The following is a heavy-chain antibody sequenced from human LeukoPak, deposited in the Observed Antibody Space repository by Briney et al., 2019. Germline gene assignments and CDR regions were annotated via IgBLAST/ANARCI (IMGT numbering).Heavy chain of an antibody. V-gene: IGHV1-2*02. Sequence: ASVKVSCKASGYTFTDNYLHWVRQAPRQGLEWMGWINPHSGDTNYAQKFQGRVTMTRDTSISTAYMELSRLRSDDTAVYYCATYHYDSSGSGNFDYWGQGTLSPSPQ. CDR3: ATYHYDSSGSGNFDY. D-gene: IGHD3-22*01. CDR1: GYTFTDNY. CDR2: INPHSGDT. J-gene: IGHJ4*02.